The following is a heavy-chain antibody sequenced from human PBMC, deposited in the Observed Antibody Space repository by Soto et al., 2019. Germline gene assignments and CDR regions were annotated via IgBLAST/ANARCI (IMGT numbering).Heavy chain of an antibody. D-gene: IGHD1-1*01. J-gene: IGHJ5*02. CDR2: IYYVVST. CDR3: AKNETTRPWFNP. V-gene: IGHV4-31*03. Sequence: QVQLQESGPGLVKPSQTLSLICTVSGDSIRNGFYYWSWIRQHPGKGLEWIGNIYYVVSTSYNPSLKSRVTISIDRSKNQFSLPLNSVTAADTAVYYCAKNETTRPWFNPWGQGTLVIVSS. CDR1: GDSIRNGFYY.